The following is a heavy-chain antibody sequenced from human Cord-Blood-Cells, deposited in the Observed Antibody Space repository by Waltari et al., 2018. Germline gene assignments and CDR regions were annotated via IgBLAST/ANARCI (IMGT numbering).Heavy chain of an antibody. V-gene: IGHV3-9*01. J-gene: IGHJ6*02. CDR2: ISWNSGSI. CDR3: AKDIMGGAAGTGYYYYGMDV. Sequence: EVQLVESGGGLVQPGRSLRLSCAASGFTFDDYAMHWVRQAPGKGLEWVSGISWNSGSIGYADSVKGRFTIPRDNAKNSLYLQMNSLRAEDTALYYCAKDIMGGAAGTGYYYYGMDVWGQGTTVTVSS. D-gene: IGHD6-13*01. CDR1: GFTFDDYA.